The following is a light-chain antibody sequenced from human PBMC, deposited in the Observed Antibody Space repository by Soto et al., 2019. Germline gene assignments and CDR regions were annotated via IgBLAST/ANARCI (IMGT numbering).Light chain of an antibody. V-gene: IGLV2-14*01. J-gene: IGLJ2*01. CDR3: SSYTSGSTPLV. CDR1: GSDVGGYNY. CDR2: DVR. Sequence: QSALTQPASVSGSPGPSITISCTGTGSDVGGYNYDSWYQQHPGKAPKVMIYDVRNRPSGISNRFSGSNSGNTASLTISGVQAEDADDYYCSSYTSGSTPLVLGGGTTLTLL.